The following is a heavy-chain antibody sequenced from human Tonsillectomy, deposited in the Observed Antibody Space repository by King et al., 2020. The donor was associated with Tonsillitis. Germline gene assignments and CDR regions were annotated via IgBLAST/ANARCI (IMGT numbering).Heavy chain of an antibody. J-gene: IGHJ6*03. Sequence: QLVESGAEVKKPGSSVKVSCKASGGAFSNYAISWVRQAPGQRLEWMGGIIPPFGTAEYALRFQGRVTITADESTSTAYMELSSLRSEDSAVYYCARAHSSGYWAYNYYMDVWGKGTTVTVSS. CDR2: IIPPFGTA. V-gene: IGHV1-69*01. CDR1: GGAFSNYA. CDR3: ARAHSSGYWAYNYYMDV. D-gene: IGHD3-22*01.